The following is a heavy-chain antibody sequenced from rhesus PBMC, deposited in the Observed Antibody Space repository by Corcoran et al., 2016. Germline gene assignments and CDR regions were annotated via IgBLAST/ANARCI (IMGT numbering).Heavy chain of an antibody. V-gene: IGHV4-93*02. CDR1: VDFIRREYC. J-gene: IGHJ1*01. CDR3: ARMGGSLEYFEF. D-gene: IGHD6-25*01. Sequence: QVKLQESGTAVVKPSEPLSLTCAVPVDFIRREYCRCSVGRSPGQGLEWRGGINRMSGSTKDSLSLKREVTISIDTSRNQVCLKLRSVTVADTAVYYCARMGGSLEYFEFWGQGALVTVSS. CDR2: INRMSGST.